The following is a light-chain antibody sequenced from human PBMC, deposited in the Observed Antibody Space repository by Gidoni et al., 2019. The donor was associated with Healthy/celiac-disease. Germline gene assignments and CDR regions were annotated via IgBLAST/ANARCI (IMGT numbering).Light chain of an antibody. CDR1: SSDVGGYNY. CDR3: SSYTSSSTPYV. CDR2: DVS. Sequence: QSALTQPASVSVSPGQSITISCTGTSSDVGGYNYVSWYQQHPGKAPKLMIYDVSNRPSGVSNRCSGSKSGNTASLTISGLQAEDEADYYCSSYTSSSTPYVFGTGTKVTVL. J-gene: IGLJ1*01. V-gene: IGLV2-14*03.